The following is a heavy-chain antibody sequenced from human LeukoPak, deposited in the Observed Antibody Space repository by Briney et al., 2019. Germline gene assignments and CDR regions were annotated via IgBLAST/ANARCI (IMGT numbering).Heavy chain of an antibody. V-gene: IGHV4-59*01. CDR2: IYNSETT. Sequence: ESGPGLVKPSQTLSLTCTVSGVSISSYYWSWIRQPPGKGLVWIGYIYNSETTNYNPSLESRVTISEDTSKNQFSLMLTSVTAADTAVYYCARVVYSHYWPEGMDVWGQGTTVTVSS. CDR1: GVSISSYY. D-gene: IGHD4-11*01. CDR3: ARVVYSHYWPEGMDV. J-gene: IGHJ6*02.